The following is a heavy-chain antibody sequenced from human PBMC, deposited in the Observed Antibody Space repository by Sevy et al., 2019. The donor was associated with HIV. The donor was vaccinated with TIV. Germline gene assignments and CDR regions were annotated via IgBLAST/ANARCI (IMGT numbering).Heavy chain of an antibody. J-gene: IGHJ6*02. V-gene: IGHV3-23*01. CDR2: ISRSGRST. Sequence: GESLKISCAASGFTFSTYAMNWVRQAPGKGLEWVSSISRSGRSTYSADSVEGRFTISRDNFKNTLYLQLSSQRVDDTAVYYCAKGYCDGGSCPRDYYYYGMDVWGQGTTVTVS. D-gene: IGHD2-15*01. CDR1: GFTFSTYA. CDR3: AKGYCDGGSCPRDYYYYGMDV.